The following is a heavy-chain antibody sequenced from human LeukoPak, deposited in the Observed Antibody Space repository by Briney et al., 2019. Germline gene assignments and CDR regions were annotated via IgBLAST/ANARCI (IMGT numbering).Heavy chain of an antibody. CDR3: ARASSGYTPFDY. CDR1: GGSITSGSYY. D-gene: IGHD3-22*01. CDR2: IYHSGST. V-gene: IGHV4-39*07. J-gene: IGHJ4*02. Sequence: SETLSLACTVSGGSITSGSYYWGWVRQPPGKGLEWIGSIYHSGSTYYNPSLKSRVTISVDTSKNQFSLKLSSVTAADTAVYYCARASSGYTPFDYWGQGTLVTVSS.